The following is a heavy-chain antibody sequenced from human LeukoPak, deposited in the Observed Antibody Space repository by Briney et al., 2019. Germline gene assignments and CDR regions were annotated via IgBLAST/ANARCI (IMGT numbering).Heavy chain of an antibody. CDR3: ARGIGGIRVFDY. CDR2: INPNSGDS. D-gene: IGHD5-18*01. J-gene: IGHJ4*02. Sequence: GGSVRSSCTASRYKFTSYYMPWVRQAPGQGLEWMGWINPNSGDSHHAQKFQGRVTMTRDTSISTAYMELSRLRSDDTAVYYCARGIGGIRVFDYWGQ. V-gene: IGHV1-2*02. CDR1: RYKFTSYY.